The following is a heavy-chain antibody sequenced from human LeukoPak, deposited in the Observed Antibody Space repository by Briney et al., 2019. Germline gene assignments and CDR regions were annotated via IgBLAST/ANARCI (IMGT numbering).Heavy chain of an antibody. V-gene: IGHV1-2*02. CDR2: IVPHSGGT. J-gene: IGHJ4*02. Sequence: ASVKVSCKASGYTFTDYYIRWVRQAPGQGLEWMGWIVPHSGGTNYAQNYQGRVTMTRDTSISTAYMELSRLRSDDTAVYYCARAHRHGSGSYGISGDYWGQGTLVTVSS. CDR1: GYTFTDYY. D-gene: IGHD3-10*01. CDR3: ARAHRHGSGSYGISGDY.